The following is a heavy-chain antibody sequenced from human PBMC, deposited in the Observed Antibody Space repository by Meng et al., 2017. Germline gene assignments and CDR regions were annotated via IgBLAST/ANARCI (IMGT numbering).Heavy chain of an antibody. V-gene: IGHV1-69*01. J-gene: IGHJ4*02. CDR3: ARGLYGSGSPREYFDY. D-gene: IGHD3-10*01. Sequence: QGGLVQSGAEVKKPGSSGKVSCKASGGTFSSYAISWVRQAPGQGLEWMGGIIPIFGTANYAQKFQGRVTITADESTSTAYMELSSLRSEDTAVYYCARGLYGSGSPREYFDYWGQGTLVTVSS. CDR2: IIPIFGTA. CDR1: GGTFSSYA.